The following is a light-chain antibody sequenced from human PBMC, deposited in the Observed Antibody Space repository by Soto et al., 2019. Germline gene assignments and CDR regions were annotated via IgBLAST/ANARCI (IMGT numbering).Light chain of an antibody. V-gene: IGKV1D-8*03. J-gene: IGKJ3*01. CDR1: QGISSY. CDR3: QQLFIYPPT. Sequence: VIWMTQSPSLLSASTGDRVTISCRASQGISSYLAWYQQKPGKAPKLLIYAASTLQSGVPSRFGGSGSRTDFTLTVSSLQPEDFATYYCQQLFIYPPTFGPGTKVDIK. CDR2: AAS.